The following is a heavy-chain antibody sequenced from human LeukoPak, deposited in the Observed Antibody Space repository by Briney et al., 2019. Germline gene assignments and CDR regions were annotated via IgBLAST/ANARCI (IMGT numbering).Heavy chain of an antibody. Sequence: SETLSLTCTVSGGSISSYYWSWIRQPAGKGLEWIGRIYASGSTNYNPSLKSRVTMSVDTSKNQFSLKLSSVTAADTAVYYCARETNYYGSGSYENWGQGTLVTVSS. CDR2: IYASGST. CDR3: ARETNYYGSGSYEN. V-gene: IGHV4-4*07. CDR1: GGSISSYY. J-gene: IGHJ4*02. D-gene: IGHD3-10*01.